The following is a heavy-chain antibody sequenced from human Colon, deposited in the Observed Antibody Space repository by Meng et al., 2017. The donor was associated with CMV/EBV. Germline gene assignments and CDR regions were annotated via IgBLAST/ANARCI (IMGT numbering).Heavy chain of an antibody. CDR2: IKTKTDGGTT. D-gene: IGHD2-2*01. V-gene: IGHV3-15*01. CDR1: GFTFTNAW. CDR3: APDVPQRLAQIDY. J-gene: IGHJ4*02. Sequence: GESLKISCAASGFTFTNAWMNWVRQAPGKGLEWVGRIKTKTDGGTTDYAAPVKGRFTISRDDSKNTLFLQMNSLKTEDTAVYYCAPDVPQRLAQIDYWGQGTLVTVSS.